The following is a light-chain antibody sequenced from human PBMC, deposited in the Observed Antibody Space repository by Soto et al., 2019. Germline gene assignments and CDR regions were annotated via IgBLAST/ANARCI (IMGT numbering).Light chain of an antibody. J-gene: IGKJ4*01. CDR3: QQRSNWPTT. V-gene: IGKV3-11*01. Sequence: EIVLTQSPATLSFSPGERAALSCRASQSVSSYLAWYQQKPGQAPSLLIYDASKRATGIPARFSGSGSGTDFTLTISSLEPEDFAVDFCQQRSNWPTTFGGGNKVEI. CDR1: QSVSSY. CDR2: DAS.